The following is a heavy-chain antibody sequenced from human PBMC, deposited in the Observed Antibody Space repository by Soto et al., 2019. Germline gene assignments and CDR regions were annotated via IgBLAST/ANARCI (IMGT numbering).Heavy chain of an antibody. CDR1: GFTFSSYG. V-gene: IGHV3-33*01. D-gene: IGHD3-22*01. CDR3: ARDDTYYDSSGYPNPFDY. CDR2: VWYDGSNK. Sequence: QVQLVESGGGVVQPGRSLRLSCAASGFTFSSYGMHWVRQAPGKGLEWVAVVWYDGSNKYYADSVKGRFTISRDNSKNTLYLQMNSLRAEDTAVYYCARDDTYYDSSGYPNPFDYWGQGTLVTVSS. J-gene: IGHJ4*02.